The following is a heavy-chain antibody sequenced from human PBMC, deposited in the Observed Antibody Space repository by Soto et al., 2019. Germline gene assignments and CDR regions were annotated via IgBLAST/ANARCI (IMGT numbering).Heavy chain of an antibody. CDR1: GFTFSSYW. CDR2: IKQDGSEK. Sequence: PGGSLRLSCAASGFTFSSYWMSWVRQAPGKGLEWVANIKQDGSEKYYVDSVKGRFTISRDNAKNSLYLQMNSLRAEDTAVYYCARGRLYYDFWSGYTAGWYYFDYWGQGTLVTVSS. V-gene: IGHV3-7*01. J-gene: IGHJ4*02. D-gene: IGHD3-3*01. CDR3: ARGRLYYDFWSGYTAGWYYFDY.